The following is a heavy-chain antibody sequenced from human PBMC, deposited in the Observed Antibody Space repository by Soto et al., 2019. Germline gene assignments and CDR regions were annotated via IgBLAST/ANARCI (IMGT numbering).Heavy chain of an antibody. V-gene: IGHV5-51*01. CDR1: GYSFTSYK. CDR3: ARHATYYDILSGYYFDY. D-gene: IGHD3-9*01. Sequence: PXESLKISFKGSGYSFTSYKIAWVRQIPGKGLEWMGIIYPGDSVTRYSPSFQGQVTISADKSTSTAYLQWSSLKASDTAMYYCARHATYYDILSGYYFDYWGQGTLVTVSS. CDR2: IYPGDSVT. J-gene: IGHJ4*02.